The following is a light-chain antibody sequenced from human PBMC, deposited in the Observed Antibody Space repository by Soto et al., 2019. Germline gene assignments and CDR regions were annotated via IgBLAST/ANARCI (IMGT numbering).Light chain of an antibody. CDR3: QSYDNILGGAVV. CDR1: NSNIGIGYN. J-gene: IGLJ3*02. Sequence: QSVLTQPPSVSGAPGQRVTISCTGSNSNIGIGYNVHWYRQFPGRAPQLLTHGDNNGPSGVPDRFSASTSGTSASLAITGLQAEDEADYFCQSYDNILGGAVVFGGGTKLTVL. V-gene: IGLV1-40*01. CDR2: GDN.